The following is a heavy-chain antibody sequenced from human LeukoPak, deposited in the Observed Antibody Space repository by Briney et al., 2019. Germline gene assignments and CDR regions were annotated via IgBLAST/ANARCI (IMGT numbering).Heavy chain of an antibody. J-gene: IGHJ4*02. CDR2: VSGSGATM. CDR3: ASDYDFSDGSKRGFDR. D-gene: IGHD3-3*01. V-gene: IGHV3-48*01. CDR1: GFTFRTFS. Sequence: GGSLRLSCAASGFTFRTFSMNWVRQAPGKRLEWVAYVSGSGATMYYADSVKGRFTISRDNAKSSLFMQMNSLRAEDTAVYYCASDYDFSDGSKRGFDRWGQGTLVTVSS.